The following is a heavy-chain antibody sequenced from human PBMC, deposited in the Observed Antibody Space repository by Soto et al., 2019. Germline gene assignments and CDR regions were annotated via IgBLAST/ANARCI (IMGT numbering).Heavy chain of an antibody. D-gene: IGHD3-3*01. CDR2: IYYSGNT. CDR3: ARRDFWSGDFDY. J-gene: IGHJ4*02. Sequence: SETLSLTCTVSGGSINGYYWSWIRQPPGKGLEWIGYIYYSGNTNYNPSLKSRVTISVDTSKNQFSLKLSSVTAADTAVYYCARRDFWSGDFDYWGQGTLVTVSS. CDR1: GGSINGYY. V-gene: IGHV4-59*01.